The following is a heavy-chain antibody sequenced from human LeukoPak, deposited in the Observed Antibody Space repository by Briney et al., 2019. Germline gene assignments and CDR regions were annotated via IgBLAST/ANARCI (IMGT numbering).Heavy chain of an antibody. CDR2: INPNSGGT. J-gene: IGHJ4*02. V-gene: IGHV1-2*02. D-gene: IGHD2-21*02. CDR1: GYTFTGYY. Sequence: GASVTVSCKASGYTFTGYYMHWVRQAPGQGLEWMGWINPNSGGTNYAQKFQGRVTMNRDTSISTAYMELSRLRSDDTAVYYCARTFMCGGDCYSYDYWGQGTLVTVSS. CDR3: ARTFMCGGDCYSYDY.